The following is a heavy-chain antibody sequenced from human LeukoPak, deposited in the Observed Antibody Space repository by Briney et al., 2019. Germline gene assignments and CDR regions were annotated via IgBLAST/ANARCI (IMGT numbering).Heavy chain of an antibody. CDR1: GGSISSSIYY. CDR3: ARLSGTAAFDY. D-gene: IGHD1-7*01. V-gene: IGHV4-39*07. J-gene: IGHJ4*02. CDR2: IYYSGST. Sequence: PSETLSLTCSVSGGSISSSIYYWGWIRQPPGKGLEWIGSIYYSGSTYYNPSLKSRVTISVDTSKNQFSLKLSSVTAADTAVYYCARLSGTAAFDYWGQGTLVTVSS.